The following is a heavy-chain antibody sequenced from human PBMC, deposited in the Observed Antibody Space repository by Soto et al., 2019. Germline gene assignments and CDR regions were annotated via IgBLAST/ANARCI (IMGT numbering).Heavy chain of an antibody. CDR2: INPILSMS. J-gene: IGHJ4*02. Sequence: ASVKVSCKASGDTFSFYTINWVRQAPGLGLEWVGRINPILSMSNYAQKFQGRVTMTTDKSTSTAYMELRSLRSDDTAVYYCAREKVVAANDYWGQGTLVTVSS. CDR1: GDTFSFYT. V-gene: IGHV1-69*04. CDR3: AREKVVAANDY. D-gene: IGHD2-15*01.